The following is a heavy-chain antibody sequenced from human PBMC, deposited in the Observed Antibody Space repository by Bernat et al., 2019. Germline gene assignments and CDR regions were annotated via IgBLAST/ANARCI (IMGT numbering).Heavy chain of an antibody. CDR1: GFTFGSYG. CDR3: ARSPVAAAGTDAFDI. J-gene: IGHJ3*02. Sequence: QVQLVESGGGVVQPGRSLRLSCAASGFTFGSYGMHWVRQAPGKGLEWVAVIWYDGSNKYYADSVKGRFTISRDNSKNTLYLQMNSLRAEDTAVYYCARSPVAAAGTDAFDIWGQGTMVTVSS. V-gene: IGHV3-33*01. CDR2: IWYDGSNK. D-gene: IGHD6-13*01.